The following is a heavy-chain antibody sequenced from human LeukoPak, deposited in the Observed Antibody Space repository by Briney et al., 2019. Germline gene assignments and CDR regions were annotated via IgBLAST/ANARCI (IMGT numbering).Heavy chain of an antibody. J-gene: IGHJ3*02. D-gene: IGHD3-3*01. Sequence: GESLKISCKSSGYSFTSYWIGWVRQMPGKGLEWMGIIYPGDSDTRYSPSFQGQVTISADKSISTAYLQWSSLKASDTAMYYCARVYYDFWSGYPAPPRAFDIWGQGTMVTVSS. CDR1: GYSFTSYW. CDR3: ARVYYDFWSGYPAPPRAFDI. V-gene: IGHV5-51*01. CDR2: IYPGDSDT.